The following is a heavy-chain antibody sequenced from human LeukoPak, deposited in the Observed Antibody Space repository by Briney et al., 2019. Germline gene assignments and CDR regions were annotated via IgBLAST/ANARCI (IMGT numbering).Heavy chain of an antibody. Sequence: GGSLRLSCAASGFTFSSYGMHWVRQAPGKGLEWVAVIWYDGSNKYYADSVKGRFTISRDNSKNTLYLQMNRLRAEDTAVYYCAKYGAKSYYYDSSGYYSFDYWGQGTLVTVSS. CDR2: IWYDGSNK. CDR3: AKYGAKSYYYDSSGYYSFDY. V-gene: IGHV3-33*06. CDR1: GFTFSSYG. D-gene: IGHD3-22*01. J-gene: IGHJ4*02.